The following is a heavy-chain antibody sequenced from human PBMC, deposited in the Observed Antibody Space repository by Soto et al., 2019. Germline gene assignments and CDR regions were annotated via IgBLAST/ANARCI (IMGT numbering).Heavy chain of an antibody. CDR2: IKQDGSEK. CDR1: GFTFISYW. V-gene: IGHV3-7*03. D-gene: IGHD1-26*01. J-gene: IGHJ3*02. Sequence: PGGSLRLSCASSGFTFISYWMSWVRQAPGKGLEWVANIKQDGSEKYYVDSVKGRFTISRDNAKNSLYLQMNSLRAEDTAVYYCARDHSGSYPDAFDIWGQGTMVTVSS. CDR3: ARDHSGSYPDAFDI.